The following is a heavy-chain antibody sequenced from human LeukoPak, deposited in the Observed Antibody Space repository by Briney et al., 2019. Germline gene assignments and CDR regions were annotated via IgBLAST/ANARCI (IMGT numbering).Heavy chain of an antibody. CDR3: ARDGAYCGGDCYSDY. J-gene: IGHJ4*02. CDR1: GFTVSSNY. V-gene: IGHV3-53*01. CDR2: IFVGGST. Sequence: GGSLRLSCAASGFTVSSNYMSWVRQAPGKGLEWVSDIFVGGSTHYAASVKGRFTISRDNSKNTMYLQMNSLRAEDTAVYYCARDGAYCGGDCYSDYWGQGTLVTVSS. D-gene: IGHD2-21*02.